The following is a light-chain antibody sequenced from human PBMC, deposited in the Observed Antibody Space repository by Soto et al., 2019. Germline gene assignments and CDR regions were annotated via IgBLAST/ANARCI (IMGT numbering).Light chain of an antibody. Sequence: VVTQSPATLSVSPGERGTLSCRVSQTISSNLAWYQQKPGQAPRLLIYGASTRATGIPARFSGSGSGTEFTLTLSCLQSEDFATYYCQQYYKDPRTFGQGTKVDIK. CDR1: QTISSN. CDR2: GAS. V-gene: IGKV3-15*01. J-gene: IGKJ1*01. CDR3: QQYYKDPRT.